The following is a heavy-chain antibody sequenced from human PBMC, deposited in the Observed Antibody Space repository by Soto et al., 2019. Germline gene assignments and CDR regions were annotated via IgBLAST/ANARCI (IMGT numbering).Heavy chain of an antibody. J-gene: IGHJ4*02. CDR3: AREEGYGSGRYFDY. CDR1: GFSFSSYW. Sequence: GGSLRLSCASSGFSFSSYWMHWVRQAPGKGLVWVSHINSDGSSPTYADSVKGRFTISRDNAKNTLYLQMNSLRAEDSAVYYCAREEGYGSGRYFDYWGLGTLVTVSS. V-gene: IGHV3-74*01. CDR2: INSDGSSP. D-gene: IGHD3-10*01.